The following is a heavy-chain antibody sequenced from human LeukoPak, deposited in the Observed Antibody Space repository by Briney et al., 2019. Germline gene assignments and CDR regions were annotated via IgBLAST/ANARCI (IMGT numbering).Heavy chain of an antibody. Sequence: GGSLRLSCAASGFTFDDYAMHWVRQAPGKGLEWVSGISWNSGSIGYADSVKGRFTISRDNAKNSLYVQMNSLRPEDTALYYCAKERSGRASGYYRSDFDSWGQGTLVTVSS. CDR1: GFTFDDYA. D-gene: IGHD3-22*01. CDR2: ISWNSGSI. V-gene: IGHV3-9*01. CDR3: AKERSGRASGYYRSDFDS. J-gene: IGHJ4*02.